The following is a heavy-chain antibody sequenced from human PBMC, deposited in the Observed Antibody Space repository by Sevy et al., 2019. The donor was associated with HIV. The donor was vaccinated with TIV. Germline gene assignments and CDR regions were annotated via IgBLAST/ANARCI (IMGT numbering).Heavy chain of an antibody. Sequence: SETLSLTCTVYGGSFGADYWTWIRQPPGKGLEWIGEINHSGSSNYNPSLKSRVTISLDTSKNQFSLRLTSVTAADTAVFYCARGYDACPQIYWGHGTLVTVSS. D-gene: IGHD3-22*01. V-gene: IGHV4-34*01. J-gene: IGHJ4*01. CDR2: INHSGSS. CDR3: ARGYDACPQIY. CDR1: GGSFGADY.